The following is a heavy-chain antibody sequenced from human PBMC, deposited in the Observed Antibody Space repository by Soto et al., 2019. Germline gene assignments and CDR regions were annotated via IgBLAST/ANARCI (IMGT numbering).Heavy chain of an antibody. J-gene: IGHJ4*02. CDR1: GYTFTNYP. D-gene: IGHD2-21*02. Sequence: QVPLVQSGTEVRKPGASVKLSCRASGYTFTNYPLHWVRQAPGQRPQWLGWISAVDGQIKYSQKFQGRVTLTTDTSASTTYMELRSLRSDDTAMYYCARGFRDPSFSGFDYWGPGALVTVSS. V-gene: IGHV1-3*01. CDR3: ARGFRDPSFSGFDY. CDR2: ISAVDGQI.